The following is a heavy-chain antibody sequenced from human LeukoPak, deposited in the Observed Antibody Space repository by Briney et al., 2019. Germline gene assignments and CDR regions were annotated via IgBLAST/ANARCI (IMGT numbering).Heavy chain of an antibody. CDR1: GFTFSSYS. CDR2: ISTTSSHI. D-gene: IGHD5-12*01. J-gene: IGHJ4*02. V-gene: IGHV3-21*01. CDR3: ARGIVATTAFDY. Sequence: GSLRLSCAASGFTFSSYSMNWVRQAPGKGLEWVSSISTTSSHIYYADSVKGRFTISRDNAKNSLYLQMNSLGAEDMAVYYCARGIVATTAFDYWGQGTLVTVSS.